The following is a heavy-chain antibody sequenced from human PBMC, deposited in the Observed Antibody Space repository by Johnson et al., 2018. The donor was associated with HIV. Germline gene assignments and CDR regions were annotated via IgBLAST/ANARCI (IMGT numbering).Heavy chain of an antibody. CDR2: ISYDETND. D-gene: IGHD6-19*01. CDR1: GFIFSSYG. V-gene: IGHV3-30*18. CDR3: AKLRKKQWLVGEAFDI. Sequence: VHLVESGGGLVQPGGSLRLSCAASGFIFSSYGMHWVRQAPGKGLEWVAVISYDETNDYYADSVKGRFTISRDNPKNTLYLQMNSLRAEDTAIYYCAKLRKKQWLVGEAFDIWGQGTMVTVSS. J-gene: IGHJ3*02.